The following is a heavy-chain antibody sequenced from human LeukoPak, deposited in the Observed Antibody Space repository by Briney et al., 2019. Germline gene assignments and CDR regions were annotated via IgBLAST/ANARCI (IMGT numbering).Heavy chain of an antibody. CDR1: GYSFTSYW. Sequence: GESLKISCKGSGYSFTSYWIGWVRHMPGKGLEWIGMIYPGDSDTRYSPSFQGQVTISADKSISTAYLQWSSLKASDTAMYYCARWAGSDGHTYYFDYWGQGTLVTVSS. V-gene: IGHV5-51*01. CDR3: ARWAGSDGHTYYFDY. J-gene: IGHJ4*02. CDR2: IYPGDSDT. D-gene: IGHD5-18*01.